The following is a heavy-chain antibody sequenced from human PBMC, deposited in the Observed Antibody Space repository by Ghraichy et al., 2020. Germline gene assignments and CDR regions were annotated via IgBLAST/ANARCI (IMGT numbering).Heavy chain of an antibody. CDR3: GRQKAGWNYVDY. D-gene: IGHD6-19*01. V-gene: IGHV4-39*01. J-gene: IGHJ4*02. CDR2: VYYSGST. CDR1: GDSINRSPDY. Sequence: SETLSLTCTVSGDSINRSPDYWGWIRQPPGQGLEWIGTVYYSGSTFYNPSLRSRVTISVDTSKNQFSLKLSSVTAADTALYYCGRQKAGWNYVDYWGQGTLVTVSS.